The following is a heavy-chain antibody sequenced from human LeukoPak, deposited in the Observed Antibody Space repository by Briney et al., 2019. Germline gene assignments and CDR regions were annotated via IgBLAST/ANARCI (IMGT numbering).Heavy chain of an antibody. D-gene: IGHD2-2*02. CDR3: AKASVAIPQYCNS. CDR1: GFTFGNYA. CDR2: ISGTGSST. V-gene: IGHV3-23*01. J-gene: IGHJ5*02. Sequence: GGSLRLSCEASGFTFGNYAMNWVRQAPGKGLEWVSTISGTGSSTYYSDSAKGRFTISRDNSKDTLFLQLNSLTAADTAMYFCAKASVAIPQYCNSWGQGTLVTVSS.